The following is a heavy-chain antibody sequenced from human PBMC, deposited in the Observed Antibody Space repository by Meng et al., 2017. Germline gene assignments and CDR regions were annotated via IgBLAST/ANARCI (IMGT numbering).Heavy chain of an antibody. J-gene: IGHJ4*02. Sequence: GRLGQSGAEVKKRGSSVKVSGKASGGTFSSYAISWVRQAPGQGLEWMGGIIPIFGTANYAQKFQGRVTMTRDTSTSTVYMELSSLRSEDTAVYYCARSIYGDYVWAGFDYWGQGTLVTVSS. D-gene: IGHD4-17*01. CDR2: IIPIFGTA. V-gene: IGHV1-69*06. CDR1: GGTFSSYA. CDR3: ARSIYGDYVWAGFDY.